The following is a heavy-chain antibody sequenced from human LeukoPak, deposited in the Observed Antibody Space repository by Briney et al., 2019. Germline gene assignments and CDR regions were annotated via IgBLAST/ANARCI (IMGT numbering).Heavy chain of an antibody. CDR3: ARVGIYCSGGSCYPALFDY. CDR2: ISSSSSYI. Sequence: ETLSLTCTVSGGSISSYYWSWIRQPPGKGLEWVSSISSSSSYIYYADSVKGRFTISRDNAKNSLYLQMNSLRAEDTAVYYCARVGIYCSGGSCYPALFDYWGQGTLVTVSS. CDR1: GGSISSYY. J-gene: IGHJ4*02. V-gene: IGHV3-21*01. D-gene: IGHD2-15*01.